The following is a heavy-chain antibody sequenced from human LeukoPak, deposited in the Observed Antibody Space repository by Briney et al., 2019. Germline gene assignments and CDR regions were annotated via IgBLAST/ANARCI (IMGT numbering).Heavy chain of an antibody. V-gene: IGHV3-48*03. CDR3: ASVNPYYFDY. CDR2: ISSSGSMI. J-gene: IGHJ4*02. CDR1: GLTFSSEE. Sequence: GGSLRLSCAASGLTFSSEEMNWVRQVPGKGLEWVSKISSSGSMIYYADSVKGRFTISRDNAKNSLYLQMNSLRADDTAVYYCASVNPYYFDYWGQGTLVTVSS.